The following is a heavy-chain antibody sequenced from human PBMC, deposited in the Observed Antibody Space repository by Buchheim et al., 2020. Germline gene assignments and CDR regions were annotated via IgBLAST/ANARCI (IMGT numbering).Heavy chain of an antibody. CDR2: IYYNGVT. Sequence: QVQLQESGPGRVKPSETLSLTCSVSGGSISGYYWSWIRQTPGKGLEWIGYIYYNGVTNYNPSLKSRVTMSRDTSRNNLSLRLSSVTAADTAVYFCSRHSYNSGSGSLAHWGQGTL. CDR3: SRHSYNSGSGSLAH. D-gene: IGHD3-10*01. J-gene: IGHJ5*02. CDR1: GGSISGYY. V-gene: IGHV4-59*08.